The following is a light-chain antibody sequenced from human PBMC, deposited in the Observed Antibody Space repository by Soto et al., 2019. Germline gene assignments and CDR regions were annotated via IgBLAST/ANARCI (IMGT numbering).Light chain of an antibody. V-gene: IGKV1-12*01. CDR2: AAS. Sequence: DIHLTQSPSSVSASVGGRVTISWLASQDISSWLAWYQQKPGKAPQLLIYAASRLQSGVPSRFSGSGSGTDFILTISSLLPEHFETYYCQHADSVPWTFGQGTKVDIK. J-gene: IGKJ1*01. CDR3: QHADSVPWT. CDR1: QDISSW.